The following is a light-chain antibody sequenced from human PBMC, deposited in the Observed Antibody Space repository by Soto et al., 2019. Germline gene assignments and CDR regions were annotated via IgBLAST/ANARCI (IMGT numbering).Light chain of an antibody. CDR3: TSYASGSSHVV. CDR1: SSDLGGYDY. V-gene: IGLV2-14*01. Sequence: QSALTQPASGTGSPGQSITLSCTGTSSDLGGYDYVSWYQRHPGKAPKLIIYDVNNRPSGVSNRFSGSKSGNTASLPISGLQAEDDADYYCTSYASGSSHVVFGGGTQLTVL. J-gene: IGLJ2*01. CDR2: DVN.